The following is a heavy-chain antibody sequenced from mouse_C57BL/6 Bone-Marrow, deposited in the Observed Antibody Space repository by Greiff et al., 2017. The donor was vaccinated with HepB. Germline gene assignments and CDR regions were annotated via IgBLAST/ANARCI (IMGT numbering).Heavy chain of an antibody. CDR1: GYSFTGYF. V-gene: IGHV1-20*01. CDR3: ARGDYGSSYDWYFDV. J-gene: IGHJ1*03. D-gene: IGHD1-1*01. Sequence: EVQLQQSGPELVKPGDSVKISCKASGYSFTGYFMNWVMQSHGKSLEWIGRINPYNGDTFYNQKFKGKATLTVDKSSSTAHMELRSLTSEDSAVYYCARGDYGSSYDWYFDVWGTGTTDTVSS. CDR2: INPYNGDT.